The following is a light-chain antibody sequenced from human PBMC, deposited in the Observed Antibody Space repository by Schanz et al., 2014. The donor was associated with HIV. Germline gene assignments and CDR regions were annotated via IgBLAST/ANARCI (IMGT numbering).Light chain of an antibody. Sequence: QAVVTQEPSLTVSPGGTVTLTCGSNAGAVTSGHYPYWFQQKPGQAPKTLIYDTNNKHSWTPARFSGSLLGGKAALTLSGAQPEDEADYYCFLSYSGSRVFGGGTKVTVL. CDR3: FLSYSGSRV. J-gene: IGLJ2*01. CDR1: AGAVTSGHY. CDR2: DTN. V-gene: IGLV7-46*01.